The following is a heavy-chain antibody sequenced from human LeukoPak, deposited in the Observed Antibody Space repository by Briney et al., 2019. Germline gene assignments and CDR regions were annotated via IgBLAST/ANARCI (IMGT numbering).Heavy chain of an antibody. Sequence: PGGTLRLSCAASGFTLSSYWMHWVRQAPGKGLVWVSRINSDGSSTSYADSVKGRFTSSGEHSKNTLYLQMNSLRAEDTAVYSCAKVYGGNSMYDYYFMHVSGKGTTVSVS. CDR2: INSDGSST. CDR1: GFTLSSYW. J-gene: IGHJ6*03. V-gene: IGHV3-74*01. CDR3: AKVYGGNSMYDYYFMHV. D-gene: IGHD4-23*01.